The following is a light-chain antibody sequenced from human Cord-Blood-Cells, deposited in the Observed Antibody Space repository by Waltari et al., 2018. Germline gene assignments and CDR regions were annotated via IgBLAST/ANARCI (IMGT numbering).Light chain of an antibody. CDR3: SSYTSSSTLGV. J-gene: IGLJ2*01. CDR2: DVS. V-gene: IGLV2-14*01. CDR1: SSDGGGYNC. Sequence: QSALTQPASVSGSPGQSITISCTGTSSDGGGYNCVSWYQQHPGKAPKLMIYDVSNRPSGVSNRFSGSKSGNTASLTISGLQAEDEADYYCSSYTSSSTLGVFGGGTKLTVL.